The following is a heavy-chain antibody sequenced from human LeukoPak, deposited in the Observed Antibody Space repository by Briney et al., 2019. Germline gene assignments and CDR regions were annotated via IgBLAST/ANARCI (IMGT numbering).Heavy chain of an antibody. V-gene: IGHV1-8*03. CDR1: GYTFTSYD. J-gene: IGHJ4*02. Sequence: ASVKVSCKASGYTFTSYDINWVRQATGQGLEWMGWMNPNSGNTGYAQKFQGRVTITRNTSISTAYMELSSLRSEDTAVYYCARGMGIGVDSSGYYFDYWGQGTLVTVSS. CDR3: ARGMGIGVDSSGYYFDY. D-gene: IGHD3-22*01. CDR2: MNPNSGNT.